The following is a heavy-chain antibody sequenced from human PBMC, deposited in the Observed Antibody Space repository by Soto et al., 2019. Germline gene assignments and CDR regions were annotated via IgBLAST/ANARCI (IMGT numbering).Heavy chain of an antibody. CDR3: ARAHYYGSGSYYTVRYYYGMDV. CDR1: GGSFSGYS. CDR2: INHSGST. J-gene: IGHJ6*02. V-gene: IGHV4-34*01. D-gene: IGHD3-10*01. Sequence: SETLSLTCAVYGGSFSGYSWSWVRQPPGKGQKWIGEINHSGSTNYNPSLKSRVTISVDTSKNQFSLKLSSVTAADTAAYYCARAHYYGSGSYYTVRYYYGMDVWGQGTTVTVS.